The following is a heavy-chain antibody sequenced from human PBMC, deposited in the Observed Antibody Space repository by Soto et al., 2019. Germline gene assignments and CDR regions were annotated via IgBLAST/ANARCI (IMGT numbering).Heavy chain of an antibody. CDR3: AKKDSAYFDSTGYFDGMDV. CDR1: GFTFSSYG. D-gene: IGHD3-22*01. V-gene: IGHV3-30*18. CDR2: ISYDGNNK. J-gene: IGHJ6*02. Sequence: GGSLRLSCAASGFTFSSYGMHWVRQAPGKGLEWVAFISYDGNNKYCADSVKGRFTISRDNSKNTLYLQMNSLRAEDAGIYYCAKKDSAYFDSTGYFDGMDVWGPGTTVTV.